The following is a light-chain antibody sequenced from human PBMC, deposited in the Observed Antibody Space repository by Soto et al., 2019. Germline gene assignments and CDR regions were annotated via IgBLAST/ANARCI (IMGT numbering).Light chain of an antibody. CDR1: QSISIY. CDR3: QQSYSNPVT. Sequence: DIQMTQSPSSLSASVGDRVTIPCRASQSISIYLNWYQQKPGKAPNLLIYGASSLQSGVPSRFSGSGSGTDFTLTISRLQPEDFATYYCQQSYSNPVTFGGGTKVEIK. CDR2: GAS. J-gene: IGKJ4*01. V-gene: IGKV1-39*01.